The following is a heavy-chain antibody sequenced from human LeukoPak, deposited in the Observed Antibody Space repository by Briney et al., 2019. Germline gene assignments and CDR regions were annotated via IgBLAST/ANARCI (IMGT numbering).Heavy chain of an antibody. CDR2: INHSGST. V-gene: IGHV4-34*01. J-gene: IGHJ5*02. CDR1: GGSFSGYY. CDR3: ARGWAYYYDCSDHWFDP. Sequence: SETLSLTCAVYGGSFSGYYWSWIRQPPGKGLEWIGEINHSGSTNYNPSLKSRVTISVDTSKNQFSLKLSSVTAADTAVYYCARGWAYYYDCSDHWFDPWGQGTLVTVSS. D-gene: IGHD3-22*01.